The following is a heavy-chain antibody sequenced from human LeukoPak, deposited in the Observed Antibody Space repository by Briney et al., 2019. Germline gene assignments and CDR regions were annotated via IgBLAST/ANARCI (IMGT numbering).Heavy chain of an antibody. CDR1: GFTVDSNY. J-gene: IGHJ6*02. Sequence: GGSLRLSCAASGFTVDSNYMSWVRQAPGKGLEWVSLIYTGGSTYYADSVRGRFTISRDNSKNTPYLQMNSLRPEDTAVYYCARGFGKAAANVFGGYTMDVWGQGTTVTVSS. CDR3: ARGFGKAAANVFGGYTMDV. CDR2: IYTGGST. D-gene: IGHD6-13*01. V-gene: IGHV3-66*02.